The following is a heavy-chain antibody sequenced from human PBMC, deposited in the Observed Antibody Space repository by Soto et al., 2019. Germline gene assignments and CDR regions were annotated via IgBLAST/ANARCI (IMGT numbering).Heavy chain of an antibody. CDR3: ARDREMATIKGNGMDV. J-gene: IGHJ6*02. CDR2: IIPIFGTA. CDR1: GGTFSSYA. Sequence: ASVKVSCKASGGTFSSYAISWVRQAPGQGLEWMGGIIPIFGTANYAQKFQGRVTITADESTSTAYMELSSLRSEDTAVYYCARDREMATIKGNGMDVWGQGTTVTVSS. V-gene: IGHV1-69*13. D-gene: IGHD5-12*01.